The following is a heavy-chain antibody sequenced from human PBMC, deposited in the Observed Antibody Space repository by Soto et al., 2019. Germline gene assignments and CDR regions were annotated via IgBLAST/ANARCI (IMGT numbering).Heavy chain of an antibody. J-gene: IGHJ3*01. CDR2: IHPGDSDT. D-gene: IGHD3-22*01. CDR3: ARPRDSSGYYHTFAFDF. V-gene: IGHV5-51*01. Sequence: GESLKISCEGSGFSFSKYTVGWVRQIPGKGLEWMGIIHPGDSDTRYSPSFQGQVTISADKSISTAYLQWSSLKASDTAMYYCARPRDSSGYYHTFAFDFWGQGTLVTVSS. CDR1: GFSFSKYT.